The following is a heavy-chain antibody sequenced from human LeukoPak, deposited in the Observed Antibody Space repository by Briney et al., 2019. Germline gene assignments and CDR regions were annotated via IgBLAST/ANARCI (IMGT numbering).Heavy chain of an antibody. CDR2: FGSTGTI. CDR1: GFTFSTYA. D-gene: IGHD2-8*01. J-gene: IGHJ4*02. V-gene: IGHV3-48*03. CDR3: ARSNGLRYFDR. Sequence: GGSLRLSCVASGFTFSTYAMNWIRQAPGKGLEWVAYFGSTGTIHYADSMRGRFTISRDNAEMSLFLHMNSLRVDDTAVYYCARSNGLRYFDRWGQGTLVTVSS.